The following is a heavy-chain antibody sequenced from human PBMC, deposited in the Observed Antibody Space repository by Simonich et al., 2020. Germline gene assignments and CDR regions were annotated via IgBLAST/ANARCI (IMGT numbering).Heavy chain of an antibody. D-gene: IGHD6-13*01. V-gene: IGHV4-39*01. Sequence: QLQLQESGPGLVQPSETLSLTCTVSGGSISSSSYYWGWIRQPPGKGLEWIGSLYYSGGNNDNPSLKSRVTISVDTSKNQFSLKLSSVTAADTAVYYCARHAGFAFDIWGQGTMVTVSS. J-gene: IGHJ3*02. CDR1: GGSISSSSYY. CDR3: ARHAGFAFDI. CDR2: LYYSGGN.